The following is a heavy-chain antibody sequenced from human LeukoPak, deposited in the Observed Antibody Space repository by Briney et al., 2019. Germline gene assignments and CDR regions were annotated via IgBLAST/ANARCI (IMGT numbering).Heavy chain of an antibody. CDR2: IHYSVNT. D-gene: IGHD1-1*01. CDR1: GASITSYS. J-gene: IGHJ1*01. Sequence: PSETLSLTCTVSGASITSYSWSWIRQPPGKGLEWLGNIHYSVNTNYNPSPSLRCRVTISLDMPKNPFSLNLNSVTAAATAVYYCAATERTTEYFQHWGQGTLVTVSS. V-gene: IGHV4-59*01. CDR3: AATERTTEYFQH.